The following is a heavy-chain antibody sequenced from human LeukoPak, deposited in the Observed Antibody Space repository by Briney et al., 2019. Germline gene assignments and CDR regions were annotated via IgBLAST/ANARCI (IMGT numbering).Heavy chain of an antibody. CDR3: ARDSGSYYGLEYFQH. Sequence: GASVKVSFKASGGTFSSYAIGWVRQAPGQGLEWMGGIIPIFGTANYAQKFQGRVTITADESTSTAYMELSSLRSEDTAVYYCARDSGSYYGLEYFQHWGQGTLVTVSS. CDR2: IIPIFGTA. CDR1: GGTFSSYA. J-gene: IGHJ1*01. D-gene: IGHD1-26*01. V-gene: IGHV1-69*13.